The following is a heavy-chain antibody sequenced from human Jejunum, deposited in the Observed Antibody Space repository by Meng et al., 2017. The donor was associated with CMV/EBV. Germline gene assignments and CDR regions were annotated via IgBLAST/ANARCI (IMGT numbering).Heavy chain of an antibody. V-gene: IGHV3-53*01. Sequence: SHFMGWVSQAPGKGLEWVSIIYSGGTIKYADSVKGRFTISRDSSTNTLYLQIDSLRAEDTAVYFCARNRRNCGSVSCYGYYGMDVWGQGTTVTVSS. CDR3: ARNRRNCGSVSCYGYYGMDV. CDR1: SHF. D-gene: IGHD2-2*01. J-gene: IGHJ6*02. CDR2: IYSGGTI.